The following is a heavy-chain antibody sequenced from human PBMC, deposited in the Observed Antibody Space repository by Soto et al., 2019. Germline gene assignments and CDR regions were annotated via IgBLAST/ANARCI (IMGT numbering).Heavy chain of an antibody. V-gene: IGHV1-46*01. CDR3: ASIPKPSYSSGYYGDY. Sequence: GASVKVSCKASGYTFTSYYMHWVRQAPGQGLEWMGIINPSGGSTSYAQKFQGRVTMTRGTSTSTVYMELSSLRSEDTAVYYCASIPKPSYSSGYYGDYWGQGTLVTVSS. CDR1: GYTFTSYY. CDR2: INPSGGST. D-gene: IGHD3-22*01. J-gene: IGHJ4*02.